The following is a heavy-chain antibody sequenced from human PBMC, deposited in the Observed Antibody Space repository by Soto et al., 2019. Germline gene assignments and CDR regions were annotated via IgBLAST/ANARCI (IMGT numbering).Heavy chain of an antibody. CDR1: GFTFSSYW. Sequence: GESLKISCAASGFTFSSYWMSWVRQAPGKGLEWVANIKQDGSEKYYVDSVKGRFTISRDNAKNSLYLQMNSLRAEDTAVYYCARGRITIFGVVIWFDPWGQGTLVTVSS. CDR3: ARGRITIFGVVIWFDP. J-gene: IGHJ5*02. CDR2: IKQDGSEK. V-gene: IGHV3-7*05. D-gene: IGHD3-3*01.